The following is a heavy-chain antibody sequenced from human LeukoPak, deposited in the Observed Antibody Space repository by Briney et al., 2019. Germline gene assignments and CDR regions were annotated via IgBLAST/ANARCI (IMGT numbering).Heavy chain of an antibody. Sequence: PSETLSLTCTVSGGSISSYNWSWIRQPAGKGLEWIGRIYSSGSTNYNPSLKSRVTISVDTSKNQFSLKLRSVTAADTAVYYCAREVRSSGYSLDYWGQGTLVTVSS. V-gene: IGHV4-4*07. J-gene: IGHJ4*02. CDR1: GGSISSYN. CDR3: AREVRSSGYSLDY. D-gene: IGHD3-22*01. CDR2: IYSSGST.